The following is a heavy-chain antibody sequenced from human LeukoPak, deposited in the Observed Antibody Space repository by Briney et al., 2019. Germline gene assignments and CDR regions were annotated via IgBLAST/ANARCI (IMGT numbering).Heavy chain of an antibody. V-gene: IGHV4-39*07. CDR1: GGSISSSSYY. CDR3: ARDFGIAVAGRNWFDP. D-gene: IGHD6-19*01. J-gene: IGHJ5*02. Sequence: SETLSLTCTVSGGSISSSSYYWGWIRQPPGKGLEWIGSIYYSGSTYYNPSLKSRVTISVDTSKNQFSLKLSSVTAADTAVYYCARDFGIAVAGRNWFDPWGQGTLVTVSS. CDR2: IYYSGST.